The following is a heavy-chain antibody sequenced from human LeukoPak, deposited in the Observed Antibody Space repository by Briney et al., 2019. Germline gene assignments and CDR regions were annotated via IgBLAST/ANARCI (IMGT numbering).Heavy chain of an antibody. J-gene: IGHJ4*02. CDR3: ARARAYYYDSSGYPFFDY. V-gene: IGHV5-51*01. D-gene: IGHD3-22*01. CDR1: GYSFTSYW. Sequence: GESLKISCKGSGYSFTSYWIGWVRQMPGKGPEWMGIIYPGDSDTRYSPSFQGQVTILADKSISTAYLQWSSLKASDTAMYYCARARAYYYDSSGYPFFDYWGQGTLVTVSS. CDR2: IYPGDSDT.